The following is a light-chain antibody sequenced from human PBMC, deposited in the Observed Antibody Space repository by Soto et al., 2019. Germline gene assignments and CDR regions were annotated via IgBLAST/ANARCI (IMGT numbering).Light chain of an antibody. CDR1: QGIIDY. Sequence: DIQMTQSPSSLSASVGDTVTITCRASQGIIDYLAWYQQRPGKAPTLLIYAASTLHTGVPSRFSGSGDGTDFTLTIRSLQPEDVATYYCHKYDTAPQTFGPGTKVEIK. V-gene: IGKV1-27*01. CDR2: AAS. CDR3: HKYDTAPQT. J-gene: IGKJ1*01.